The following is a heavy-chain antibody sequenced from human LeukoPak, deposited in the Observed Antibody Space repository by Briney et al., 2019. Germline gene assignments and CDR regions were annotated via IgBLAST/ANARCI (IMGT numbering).Heavy chain of an antibody. CDR3: AKAGGSSWYFDY. D-gene: IGHD6-13*01. V-gene: IGHV3-23*01. CDR1: GFTFSSYA. J-gene: IGHJ4*02. Sequence: GGSLRLSCAASGFTFSSYAMNWVRQAPGKGLEWVSAISGSGGSTYYADSAKGRFTISRDNSKNTLHLQMNSLRAEDTAVYYCAKAGGSSWYFDYWGQGTLVTVSS. CDR2: ISGSGGST.